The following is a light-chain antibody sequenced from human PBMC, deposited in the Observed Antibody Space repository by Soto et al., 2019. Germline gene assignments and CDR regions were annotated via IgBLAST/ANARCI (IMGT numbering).Light chain of an antibody. V-gene: IGKV1-5*01. CDR1: ESIATW. Sequence: DVHMTQSPSTLSASVGDRVTITCRASESIATWLAWYQQKPGKAPKLLIYDASRLESGVPSRFSGGGSGTEFTLTISSLQAEDVAVYYCQQYYTTPYTFGQGTKLEIK. CDR2: DAS. J-gene: IGKJ2*01. CDR3: QQYYTTPYT.